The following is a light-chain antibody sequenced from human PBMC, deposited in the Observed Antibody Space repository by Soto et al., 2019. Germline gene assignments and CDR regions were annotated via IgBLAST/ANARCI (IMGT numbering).Light chain of an antibody. Sequence: EIVMTQSPATLSVSPGERATLSCRASQSVSSNLAWYQQKTGQATRLLIYGASTRATGIQARFSGSGSGTEFTLTISSLQSEDFAVYYCQQYNNWPRTFGQGTKLEIK. V-gene: IGKV3-15*01. J-gene: IGKJ2*01. CDR1: QSVSSN. CDR2: GAS. CDR3: QQYNNWPRT.